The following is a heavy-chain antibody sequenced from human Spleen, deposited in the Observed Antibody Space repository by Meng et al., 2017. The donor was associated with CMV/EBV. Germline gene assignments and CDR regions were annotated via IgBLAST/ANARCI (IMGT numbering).Heavy chain of an antibody. J-gene: IGHJ6*02. Sequence: ASVKVSCKASGYTFTGYYMHWVRQAPGQGLEWMGWINPNSGGTNYAQKFQGRVTMTRDTSISTAYMGLSRLRSDDTAVYYCARGQYCSSTSCYGGDYYGMDVWGQGTTVTVSS. CDR1: GYTFTGYY. D-gene: IGHD2-2*01. V-gene: IGHV1-2*02. CDR3: ARGQYCSSTSCYGGDYYGMDV. CDR2: INPNSGGT.